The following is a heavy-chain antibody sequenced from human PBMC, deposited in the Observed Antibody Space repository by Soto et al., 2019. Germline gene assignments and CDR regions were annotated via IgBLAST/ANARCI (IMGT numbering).Heavy chain of an antibody. CDR1: GGTFSSYA. D-gene: IGHD3-10*01. V-gene: IGHV1-69*01. CDR3: ARDLGFGELPYSYYGMDV. Sequence: QVQLVQSGAEVKKPGSSVKVSCKASGGTFSSYAISWVRQAPGQGLEWMGGIIPIFGTANYAQKFQGRVTITADEPTSTAYMELSSLRSEDTAVYYCARDLGFGELPYSYYGMDVWGQGTTVTVSS. CDR2: IIPIFGTA. J-gene: IGHJ6*02.